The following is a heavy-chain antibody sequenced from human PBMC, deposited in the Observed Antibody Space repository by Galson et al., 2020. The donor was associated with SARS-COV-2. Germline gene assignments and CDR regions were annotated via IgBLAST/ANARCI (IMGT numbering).Heavy chain of an antibody. V-gene: IGHV4-59*08. J-gene: IGHJ6*02. D-gene: IGHD1-7*01. CDR1: GGSISSYY. Sequence: ASETLSLTCTVSGGSISSYYWSWIRQPPGKGLEWIGYIFYSGSTNYNPSLKSRVTISVDTSKNQFSLKLSSVTAADTAVYYCARHSSTRNSHGMDVWGQGTTVTVSS. CDR2: IFYSGST. CDR3: ARHSSTRNSHGMDV.